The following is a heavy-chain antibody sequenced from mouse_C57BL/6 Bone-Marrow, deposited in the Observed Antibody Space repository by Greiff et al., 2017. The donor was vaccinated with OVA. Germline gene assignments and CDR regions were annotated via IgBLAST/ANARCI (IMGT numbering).Heavy chain of an antibody. Sequence: VKLQQPGAELVMPGASVKLSCKASGYTFTSYWMHWVKQRPGQGLEWIGEIDPSDSYTNYNQKFKGKSTLTVDKSSSTAYMQLSSLTSEDSAVYYCVLIYYGNYFYAMDYWGQGTSVTVSS. D-gene: IGHD2-1*01. CDR3: VLIYYGNYFYAMDY. J-gene: IGHJ4*01. CDR1: GYTFTSYW. CDR2: IDPSDSYT. V-gene: IGHV1-69*01.